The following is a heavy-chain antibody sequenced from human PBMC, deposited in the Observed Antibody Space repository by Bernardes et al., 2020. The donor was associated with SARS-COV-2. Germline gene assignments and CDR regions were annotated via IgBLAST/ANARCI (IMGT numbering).Heavy chain of an antibody. Sequence: GGSLRLSCAASGFTFSSYAMHWVRQAPGKGLEWVAVISYDGSNKYYADSVKGRFTISRDNSKNTLYLQMNSLRAEDTAVYYCARGYCSGGSCYWAAFDIWGQGTMVTVSS. V-gene: IGHV3-30-3*01. CDR3: ARGYCSGGSCYWAAFDI. J-gene: IGHJ3*02. D-gene: IGHD2-15*01. CDR1: GFTFSSYA. CDR2: ISYDGSNK.